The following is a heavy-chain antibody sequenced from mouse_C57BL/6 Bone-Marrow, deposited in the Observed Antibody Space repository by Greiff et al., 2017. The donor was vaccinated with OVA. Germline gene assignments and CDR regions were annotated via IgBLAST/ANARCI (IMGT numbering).Heavy chain of an antibody. J-gene: IGHJ3*01. CDR1: GYTFTSYW. CDR2: IDPSDSYT. V-gene: IGHV1-69*01. CDR3: ARGGWFAY. Sequence: QVQLQQPGAELVMPGASVKLSCKASGYTFTSYWMHRVKQRPGQGLEWIGEIDPSDSYTNYNQKFKGKSTLTVDKSSSTAYMQLSSLTSEDSAVYYCARGGWFAYWGQGTLVTVSA.